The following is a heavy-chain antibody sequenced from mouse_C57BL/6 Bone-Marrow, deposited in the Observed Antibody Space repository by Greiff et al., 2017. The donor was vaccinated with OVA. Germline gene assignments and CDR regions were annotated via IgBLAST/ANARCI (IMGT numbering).Heavy chain of an antibody. Sequence: VQLKESGPVLVKPGASVKMSCKASGYTFTDYYMNWVKQSHGKSLEWIGVINPYNGGTSYNQKFKGKATLTVDKSSSTAYMELNSLTSEDSAVYYCARSYYGSSNYYFDYWGQGTTLTVSS. J-gene: IGHJ2*01. V-gene: IGHV1-19*01. CDR2: INPYNGGT. D-gene: IGHD1-1*01. CDR1: GYTFTDYY. CDR3: ARSYYGSSNYYFDY.